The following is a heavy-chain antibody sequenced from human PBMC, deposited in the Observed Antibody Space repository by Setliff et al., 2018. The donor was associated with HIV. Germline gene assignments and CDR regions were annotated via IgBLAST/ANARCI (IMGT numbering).Heavy chain of an antibody. CDR1: DGYISDGDYY. J-gene: IGHJ4*02. CDR3: ARWTYYHASGSYRGKFDY. V-gene: IGHV4-30-4*08. Sequence: SETLSLNCTVSDGYISDGDYYWTWIRQPPGKGLEWIGHSYYSGSAHYNASLKSRVTMSVDMSNNQFSLKLRSVTAADTAVYYCARWTYYHASGSYRGKFDYWGQGTLVTVSS. CDR2: SYYSGSA. D-gene: IGHD3-10*01.